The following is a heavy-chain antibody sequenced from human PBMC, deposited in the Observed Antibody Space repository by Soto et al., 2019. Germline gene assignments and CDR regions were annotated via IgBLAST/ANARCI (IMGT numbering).Heavy chain of an antibody. CDR2: TTGSGANK. CDR3: AKDGDFGEDGPAEYFEH. Sequence: EVNLLESGGGVVQPGESLRISCVGSGFTFKNYAMTWVRQAPGKGLEWVSGTTGSGANKHYADSVRGRFTISRDNSKKTLCLGMKSLRVEDTAVYCCAKDGDFGEDGPAEYFEHWGQGTLVTVSS. J-gene: IGHJ1*01. D-gene: IGHD4-17*01. V-gene: IGHV3-23*01. CDR1: GFTFKNYA.